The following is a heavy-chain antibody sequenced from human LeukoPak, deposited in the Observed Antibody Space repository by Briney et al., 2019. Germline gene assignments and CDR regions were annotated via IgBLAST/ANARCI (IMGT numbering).Heavy chain of an antibody. CDR2: INHSGST. J-gene: IGHJ6*03. V-gene: IGHV4-34*01. Sequence: GSLRLSCAASGFTFSSHWMSWVRPPPGKGLEWIGEINHSGSTNYNPSLKSRVTISVDTSKNQFSLKLSSVTAADTAVYYCARLVAARAPREYYYYYYMDVWGKGTTVTVSS. CDR3: ARLVAARAPREYYYYYYMDV. D-gene: IGHD6-6*01. CDR1: GFTFSSHW.